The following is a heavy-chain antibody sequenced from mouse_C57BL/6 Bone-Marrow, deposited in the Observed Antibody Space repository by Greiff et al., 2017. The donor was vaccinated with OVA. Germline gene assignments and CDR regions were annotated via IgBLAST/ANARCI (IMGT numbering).Heavy chain of an antibody. CDR1: GFTFSDYG. V-gene: IGHV5-15*01. D-gene: IGHD2-10*01. CDR2: ISTLAYSI. CDR3: ARPLLFYAMDY. J-gene: IGHJ4*01. Sequence: EVKVVASGGGLVQPGGSLKLSCAASGFTFSDYGMAWVRQAPRKGPEWVAFISTLAYSIYYEDNVKGRVTISRENAKNTLYLEMSSLRSEDTAMDYCARPLLFYAMDYWGQGTSVTVSS.